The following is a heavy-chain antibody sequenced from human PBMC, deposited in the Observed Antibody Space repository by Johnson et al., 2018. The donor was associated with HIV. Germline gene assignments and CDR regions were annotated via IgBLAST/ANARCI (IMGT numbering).Heavy chain of an antibody. CDR2: IKSKTDGGTT. J-gene: IGHJ3*01. CDR3: ARDSSGYSGFDV. D-gene: IGHD3-22*01. CDR1: GFTFSNAW. V-gene: IGHV3-15*01. Sequence: VQLVESGGGVVQPGRSLRLSCAASGFTFSNAWMNWVRQAPGKGLEWVGRIKSKTDGGTTDYAAPVKGRFTISRDDSKNSLYLQMNSLKTEDTAVYYCARDSSGYSGFDVWGQGTMVTVSS.